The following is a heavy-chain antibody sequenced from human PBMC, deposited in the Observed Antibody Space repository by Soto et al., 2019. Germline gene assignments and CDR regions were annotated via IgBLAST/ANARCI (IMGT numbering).Heavy chain of an antibody. J-gene: IGHJ5*02. D-gene: IGHD3-22*01. CDR3: ARAYDSSGYYGSSWFDP. Sequence: SETLSLTCTVSGGSISSSSYYWGWIRQPPGKGLEWIGSIYYSGSTYYNPSLKSRVTISVDTSKNQFSLKLSSVTAADTAVYYCARAYDSSGYYGSSWFDPWGQGTLVTVSS. V-gene: IGHV4-39*01. CDR1: GGSISSSSYY. CDR2: IYYSGST.